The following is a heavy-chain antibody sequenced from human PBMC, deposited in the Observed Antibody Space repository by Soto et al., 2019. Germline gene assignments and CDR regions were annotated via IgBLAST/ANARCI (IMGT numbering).Heavy chain of an antibody. Sequence: QVQLVQSEGEVKKPGASVKISCRASGYTFTSYAINWVRQAPGQGLEWMGWISAHSGNTNYAQKVQGRATMTPDTSTSTAYMELRSLRSDDTAIYYCARIAASGIVHDFDFWGQGTLVTVSS. CDR1: GYTFTSYA. CDR2: ISAHSGNT. J-gene: IGHJ4*02. CDR3: ARIAASGIVHDFDF. D-gene: IGHD6-13*01. V-gene: IGHV1-18*01.